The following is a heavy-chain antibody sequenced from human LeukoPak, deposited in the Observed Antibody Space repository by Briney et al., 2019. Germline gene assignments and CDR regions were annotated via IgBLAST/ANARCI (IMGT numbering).Heavy chain of an antibody. D-gene: IGHD3-9*01. CDR1: GFTFSSYA. Sequence: PGGSLRLSCAASGFTFSSYAMSWVRQAPGKGLEWVSAISGSGGSTYYADSVKGRFTISRDNSKNTLYLQMNSLRAEDTAVYYCAKDRRDVRGFDWLSYPLDYWGQGTLVTVSS. CDR3: AKDRRDVRGFDWLSYPLDY. V-gene: IGHV3-23*01. J-gene: IGHJ4*02. CDR2: ISGSGGST.